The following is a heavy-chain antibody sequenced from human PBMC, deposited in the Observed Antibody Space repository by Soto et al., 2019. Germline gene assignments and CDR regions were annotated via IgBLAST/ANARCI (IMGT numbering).Heavy chain of an antibody. CDR1: GFTFSDYY. Sequence: KTGGSLRLSCAASGFTFSDYYMSWIRQAPGKGLEWVSYISSSGSTIYYADSVKGRFTISRDNAKNSLYLQMNSLRAEDTAVYYCARESEGMTTVTDFDCWGQGTLVTVSS. V-gene: IGHV3-11*01. CDR3: ARESEGMTTVTDFDC. CDR2: ISSSGSTI. D-gene: IGHD4-17*01. J-gene: IGHJ4*02.